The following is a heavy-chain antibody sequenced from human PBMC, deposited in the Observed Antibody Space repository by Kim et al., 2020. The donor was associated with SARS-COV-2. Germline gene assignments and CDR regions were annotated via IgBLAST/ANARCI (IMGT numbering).Heavy chain of an antibody. D-gene: IGHD2-21*02. J-gene: IGHJ3*02. V-gene: IGHV3-9*01. Sequence: GGSLRLSCAASGFTFDDYAMHWVRQAPGKGLEWVSGISWNSGSIGYADSVKGRFTISRDNAKNSLYLQMNSLRAEDTALYYCAKLASVTAGDIDAFDIWGQGTMVTVSS. CDR1: GFTFDDYA. CDR3: AKLASVTAGDIDAFDI. CDR2: ISWNSGSI.